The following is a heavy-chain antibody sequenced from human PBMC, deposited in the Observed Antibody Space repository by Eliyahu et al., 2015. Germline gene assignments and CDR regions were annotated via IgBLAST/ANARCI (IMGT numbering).Heavy chain of an antibody. CDR3: AKMDPGYYDYVWGATRPLGMDV. D-gene: IGHD3-16*01. CDR2: IIPILKIA. V-gene: IGHV1-69*04. J-gene: IGHJ6*02. Sequence: QVQLVQSGAEVKKPGSSVKVSCKASGGTFSNYAXSWVRQAPGQGLEWVGRIIPILKIANYAQNFQGRVTITADKSTSTAYMELSSLRSEDTAVYYCAKMDPGYYDYVWGATRPLGMDVWGQGTTVTVSS. CDR1: GGTFSNYA.